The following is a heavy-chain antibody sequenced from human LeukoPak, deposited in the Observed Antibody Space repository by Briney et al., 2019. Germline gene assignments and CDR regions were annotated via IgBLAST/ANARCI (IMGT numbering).Heavy chain of an antibody. Sequence: SEILSLTCTVSGGSISSYYWSWIRQPPGKGLEWIGYIYNSGSTNYNPSLKSRVTISVDTSKNQFFLKLSSGTGADTAVYYCSRQTLSSGWSYFDCWGQGTLVTVSS. CDR1: GGSISSYY. CDR2: IYNSGST. D-gene: IGHD6-19*01. J-gene: IGHJ4*02. CDR3: SRQTLSSGWSYFDC. V-gene: IGHV4-59*08.